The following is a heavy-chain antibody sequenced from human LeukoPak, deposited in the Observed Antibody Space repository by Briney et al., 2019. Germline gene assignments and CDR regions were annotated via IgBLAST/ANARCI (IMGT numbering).Heavy chain of an antibody. CDR1: GFTFSNYG. CDR2: IRYDGSNK. CDR3: AGTKATRGFLDY. D-gene: IGHD1/OR15-1a*01. V-gene: IGHV3-33*01. Sequence: GGSLRLSCAASGFTFSNYGMHWVRQAPGKGLEWVAVIRYDGSNKYYADSVKGRFTISRDNSKNTLYLQMNSLRAEDTAVYYCAGTKATRGFLDYWGQGTLVTVSS. J-gene: IGHJ4*02.